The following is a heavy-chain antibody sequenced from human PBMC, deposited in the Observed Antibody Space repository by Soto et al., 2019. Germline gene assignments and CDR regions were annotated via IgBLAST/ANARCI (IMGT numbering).Heavy chain of an antibody. CDR2: IIPTFGTA. J-gene: IGHJ6*02. Sequence: GASVKVSCKASGGTFSSYAISWVRQAPGQGLEWMGGIIPTFGTANYAQKFQGRVTITADESTSTAYMELSSLRSEDTAVYYCARDAPSHLIYGMDVWGQGTMVTVSS. CDR1: GGTFSSYA. CDR3: ARDAPSHLIYGMDV. V-gene: IGHV1-69*13.